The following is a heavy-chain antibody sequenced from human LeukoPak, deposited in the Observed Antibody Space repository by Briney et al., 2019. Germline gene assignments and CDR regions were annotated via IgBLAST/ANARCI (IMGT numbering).Heavy chain of an antibody. CDR1: GFSFSSYG. Sequence: PGGSLRLSCAASGFSFSSYGMHWVRQAPGKGLEWVAVISYDGSNKYYADSVKGRFTISRDNSKNTLYLQMNSLRAKDTAVYYCAKGTYDYSSDYWGQGTLVTVSS. CDR2: ISYDGSNK. V-gene: IGHV3-30*18. D-gene: IGHD4-11*01. CDR3: AKGTYDYSSDY. J-gene: IGHJ4*02.